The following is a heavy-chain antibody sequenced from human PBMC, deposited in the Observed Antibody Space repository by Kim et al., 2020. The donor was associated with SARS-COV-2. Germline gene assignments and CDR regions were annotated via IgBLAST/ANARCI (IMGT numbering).Heavy chain of an antibody. CDR2: INAGNGNT. CDR1: GYTFTSYA. V-gene: IGHV1-3*01. Sequence: ASVKVSCKASGYTFTSYAMHWVRQAPGQRLEWMGWINAGNGNTKYSQKFQGRVTITRDTSASTAYMELSSLRSEDTAVYYCARGVVAANYYYYYMDVWGKGTTVTVSS. J-gene: IGHJ6*03. D-gene: IGHD2-15*01. CDR3: ARGVVAANYYYYYMDV.